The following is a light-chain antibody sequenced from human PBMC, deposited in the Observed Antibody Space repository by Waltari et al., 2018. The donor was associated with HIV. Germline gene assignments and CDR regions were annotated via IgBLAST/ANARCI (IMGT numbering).Light chain of an antibody. CDR1: QDISNY. CDR3: QQYDNLLT. J-gene: IGKJ3*01. CDR2: DAS. V-gene: IGKV1-33*01. Sequence: DIQMTQSPSNLSASVGDTVVITCRASQDISNYLNWYQQKPGKAPKLLIYDASNLETGVPSRFSGSGSGTDFTFTISSLQPEDIATYYCQQYDNLLTFGPGTKVDIK.